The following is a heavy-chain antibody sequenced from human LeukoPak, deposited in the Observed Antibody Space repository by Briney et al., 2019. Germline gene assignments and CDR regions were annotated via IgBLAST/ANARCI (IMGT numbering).Heavy chain of an antibody. V-gene: IGHV4-39*01. Sequence: SETLSLTCTVSGGSISTSSYYWGWIRQPPGEGLEWIGSIYYSGSTYYNPSLKSRVTISVDTSKNQFSLKLSSVTAADTAVYYCARRYFDFLPFDYWGQGTLVTVSS. CDR3: ARRYFDFLPFDY. J-gene: IGHJ4*02. CDR1: GGSISTSSYY. D-gene: IGHD3-9*01. CDR2: IYYSGST.